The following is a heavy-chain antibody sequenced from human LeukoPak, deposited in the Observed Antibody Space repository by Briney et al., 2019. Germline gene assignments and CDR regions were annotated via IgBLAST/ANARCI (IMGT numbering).Heavy chain of an antibody. CDR1: GFTFDDYG. J-gene: IGHJ4*02. V-gene: IGHV3-20*04. CDR3: ATVGVSVPGRRAAFEF. CDR2: INWNGGST. Sequence: GGSLRLSCAASGFTFDDYGMSWVRQAPGKGLEWVSGINWNGGSTGYADSVKGRFTISRDNAKNSLYLQMNSLRAEDTALYYCATVGVSVPGRRAAFEFWGQGTLAIVSS. D-gene: IGHD3-10*02.